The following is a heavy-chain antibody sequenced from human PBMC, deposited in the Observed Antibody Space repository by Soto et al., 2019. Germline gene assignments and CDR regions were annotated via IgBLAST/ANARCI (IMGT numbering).Heavy chain of an antibody. Sequence: QVQLVESGGGVVQPGRSLRLSCAASGFTFSSYAMHWDRQAPGKGLEWVAVISYDGSNKYYADSVKGRFTISRDNSQNTLYLQMNSLRAEDTAVYYCARVLHIVVVAAYPDYWGQGTLVTVSS. J-gene: IGHJ4*02. CDR3: ARVLHIVVVAAYPDY. D-gene: IGHD2-21*02. CDR2: ISYDGSNK. CDR1: GFTFSSYA. V-gene: IGHV3-30-3*01.